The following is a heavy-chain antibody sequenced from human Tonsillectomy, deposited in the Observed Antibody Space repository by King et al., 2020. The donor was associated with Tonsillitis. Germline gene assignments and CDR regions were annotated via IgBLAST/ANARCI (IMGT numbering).Heavy chain of an antibody. V-gene: IGHV3-30*02. Sequence: VQLVESGGGVVQPGGSLRLSCAASGFTFSSYGMHWVRQAPGKGLEWVAFIRYDGSNKYYADSVKGRFTISRDNSKNTQYLQMNSLGAEDTAVYNCAKYDFFDYWGQGTLVTVSS. CDR3: AKYDFFDY. CDR1: GFTFSSYG. CDR2: IRYDGSNK. D-gene: IGHD3-3*01. J-gene: IGHJ4*02.